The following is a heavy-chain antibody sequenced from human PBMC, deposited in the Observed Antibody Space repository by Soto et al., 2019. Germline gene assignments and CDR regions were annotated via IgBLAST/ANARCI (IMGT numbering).Heavy chain of an antibody. CDR3: AKDQVERSRWYDY. J-gene: IGHJ4*02. D-gene: IGHD6-19*01. Sequence: PGGSLRLSCAASGFTFSGYAMSWVRQAPGKGLEWVSAIGGGGGSTYYADSVKGRFTISRDNSKNTLYLQMNSLRAEDTAVYNCAKDQVERSRWYDYWGQGTLVTVSS. CDR2: IGGGGGST. CDR1: GFTFSGYA. V-gene: IGHV3-23*01.